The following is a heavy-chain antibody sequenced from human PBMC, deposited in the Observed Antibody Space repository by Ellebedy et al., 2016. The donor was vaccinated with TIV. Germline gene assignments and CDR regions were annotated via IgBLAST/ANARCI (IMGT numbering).Heavy chain of an antibody. CDR1: GFTLSNYW. J-gene: IGHJ4*01. CDR2: ISGTGSSTT. V-gene: IGHV3-23*01. Sequence: PGGSLRLSCVGSGFTLSNYWVSWVRKAPGKGLDWVSAISGTGSSTTHYADSVKGRFTISRDNAKNTLYLQMNSLKAEDTAMYYCSTLSDTGYWGHGTLVTVSS. D-gene: IGHD1-1*01. CDR3: STLSDTGY.